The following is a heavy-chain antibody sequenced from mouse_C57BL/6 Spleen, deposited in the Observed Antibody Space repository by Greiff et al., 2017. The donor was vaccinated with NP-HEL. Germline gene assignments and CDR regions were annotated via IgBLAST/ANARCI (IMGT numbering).Heavy chain of an antibody. CDR1: GFTFSDYG. CDR2: ISSGSSTI. J-gene: IGHJ1*03. D-gene: IGHD2-1*01. Sequence: EVQRVESGGGLVKPGGSLKLSCAASGFTFSDYGMHWVRQAPEKGLEWVAYISSGSSTIYYADTVKGRFTISRDNAKNTLFLQMTSLRSEDTAMYYCARKNVYYGNYRYWYFDVWGTGTTVTVSS. CDR3: ARKNVYYGNYRYWYFDV. V-gene: IGHV5-17*01.